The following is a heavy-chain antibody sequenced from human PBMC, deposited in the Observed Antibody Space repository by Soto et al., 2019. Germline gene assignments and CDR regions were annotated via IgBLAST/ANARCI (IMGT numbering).Heavy chain of an antibody. J-gene: IGHJ4*02. V-gene: IGHV1-46*01. Sequence: QVQLVQSGAEVKKPGASVKVSCKASGDTFTDYYIHWVRQAPGQGLEWMGTVNPSGGHTTYAQHFLGRLTMTRDTSNSTLYRELTSLTSEDTAVYYCARGGHVVVATAALDYWGQGTLVTVSS. CDR1: GDTFTDYY. CDR2: VNPSGGHT. D-gene: IGHD2-21*02. CDR3: ARGGHVVVATAALDY.